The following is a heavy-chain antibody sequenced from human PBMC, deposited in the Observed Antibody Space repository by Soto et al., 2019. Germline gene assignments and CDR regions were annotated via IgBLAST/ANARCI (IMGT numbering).Heavy chain of an antibody. CDR2: ITGNSEYK. V-gene: IGHV3-21*06. J-gene: IGHJ4*02. CDR1: GVSFSDYS. D-gene: IGHD1-26*01. Sequence: EVQLVESGGGLVKPGGSLRLSCVVSGVSFSDYSMNWVRQAPGKGLEWVSLITGNSEYKYYAGSVKGRYTVSRDNVKNSLYLQMNSLTVEDTAVYYCARSGELLQTFDSWGQGTLVTVSS. CDR3: ARSGELLQTFDS.